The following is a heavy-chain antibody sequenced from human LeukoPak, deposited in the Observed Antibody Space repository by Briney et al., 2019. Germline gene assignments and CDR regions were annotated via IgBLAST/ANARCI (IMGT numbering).Heavy chain of an antibody. CDR3: ASYYYYDSSGYCYFDY. J-gene: IGHJ4*02. D-gene: IGHD3-22*01. CDR2: IYYSGST. CDR1: GGSISSYY. V-gene: IGHV4-59*12. Sequence: SETLSLTCSVSGGSISSYYWSWIRQPPGKGLEWIGYIYYSGSTNYNPSLKSRVTISVDTSKNQFSLKLSSVTAADTAVYYCASYYYYDSSGYCYFDYWGQGTLVTVSS.